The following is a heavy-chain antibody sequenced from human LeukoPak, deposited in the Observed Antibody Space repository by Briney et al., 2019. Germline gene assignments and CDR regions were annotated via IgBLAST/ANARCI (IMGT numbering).Heavy chain of an antibody. CDR3: AKAGANWFDP. CDR2: TSRSGDNT. D-gene: IGHD3-10*01. Sequence: GGSLRLTCAASGFTFSGYAMSWVRQAPGKGLQWVSTTSRSGDNTYYADSVKGRFAISRDNSKNTLYVQMNSLRAEDTAIYYCAKAGANWFDPWGQGTLVTVSS. V-gene: IGHV3-23*01. CDR1: GFTFSGYA. J-gene: IGHJ5*02.